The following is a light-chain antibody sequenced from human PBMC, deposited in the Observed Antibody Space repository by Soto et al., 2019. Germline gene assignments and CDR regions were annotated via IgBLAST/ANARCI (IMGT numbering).Light chain of an antibody. CDR3: QQYYSYPRT. Sequence: IQMTQSPSSLSASTGDRVTITCRASQGISSYLAWYQQKPGKAPKLLIYAASTLQSGVPSRFSGSGSGTDFTLTISCLQSEDFATYYCQQYYSYPRTFGPGTKVDIK. V-gene: IGKV1-8*01. CDR2: AAS. J-gene: IGKJ3*01. CDR1: QGISSY.